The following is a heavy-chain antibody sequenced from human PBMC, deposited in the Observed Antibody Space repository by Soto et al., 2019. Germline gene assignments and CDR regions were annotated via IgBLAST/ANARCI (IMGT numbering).Heavy chain of an antibody. V-gene: IGHV4-31*03. CDR1: GGSISSGGYY. CDR2: IDYSGST. CDR3: ARGVLH. J-gene: IGHJ4*02. D-gene: IGHD3-16*01. Sequence: QVQLQESGPGLVKPSQTLSLTCTVSGGSISSGGYYWSWIRQHPGKGLEWIGCIDYSGSTYYNPSRKSWGTISVDTSKNQFSQQLSSVTGAGTAVYYCARGVLHWGQGTLVTVSS.